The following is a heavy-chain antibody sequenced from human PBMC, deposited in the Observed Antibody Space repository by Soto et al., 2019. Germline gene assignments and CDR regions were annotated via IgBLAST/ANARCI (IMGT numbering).Heavy chain of an antibody. CDR1: GYSFPSFG. Sequence: QVQLVQSGTEVKKPGASVKVSCKTSGYSFPSFGISWVRQAPGQGLEWVGWISVYNGNTNHAQRFQGRVTLTTDTSTTTAYMELRSLISVDTAVYDCARAWDTAVERYFDSWGQGTLLTVSS. CDR2: ISVYNGNT. D-gene: IGHD5-18*01. J-gene: IGHJ4*02. V-gene: IGHV1-18*01. CDR3: ARAWDTAVERYFDS.